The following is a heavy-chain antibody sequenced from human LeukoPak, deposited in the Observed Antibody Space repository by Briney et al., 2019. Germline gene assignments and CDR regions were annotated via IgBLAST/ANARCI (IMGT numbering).Heavy chain of an antibody. D-gene: IGHD4-11*01. CDR1: GFTFSSYS. J-gene: IGHJ4*02. CDR2: ISSGSSTM. CDR3: ANDYSNDY. V-gene: IGHV3-48*02. Sequence: GGSLRLSCAASGFTFSSYSMNWVRQAPGKGLECVSYISSGSSTMYYADSVKGRFTISRDNAKNSLYLQMNSLRDEDTAVYYRANDYSNDYWGQGTLVTVSS.